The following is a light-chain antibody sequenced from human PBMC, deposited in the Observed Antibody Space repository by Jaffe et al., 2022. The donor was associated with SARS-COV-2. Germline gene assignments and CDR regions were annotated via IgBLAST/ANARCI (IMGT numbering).Light chain of an antibody. CDR2: DDS. Sequence: SYVLTQPPSVSVAPGQTAQITCGGNNIGDKSVHWYQQKPGQAPVLVVYDDSDRPSGIPERFSGSNSGLTATLTISRVEAGDEADYFCQVWDSTKDQYVFGTGTGVTVL. J-gene: IGLJ1*01. CDR3: QVWDSTKDQYV. CDR1: NIGDKS. V-gene: IGLV3-21*02.